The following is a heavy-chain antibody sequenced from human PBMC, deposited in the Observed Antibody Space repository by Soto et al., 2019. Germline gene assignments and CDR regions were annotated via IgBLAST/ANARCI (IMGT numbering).Heavy chain of an antibody. CDR3: ARDYSGYSLSP. CDR2: SDHSGSA. CDR1: GGSISSDNW. V-gene: IGHV4-4*02. D-gene: IGHD5-12*01. Sequence: QMHLQESGPGLVRPSETLSLTCEVSGGSISSDNWWTWVRQAPGKGLEWIGESDHSGSANYNPSLKSRVIISIDKSKNQFSLKLNSVTAADTAVYYCARDYSGYSLSPWGQGTLVTVSS. J-gene: IGHJ5*02.